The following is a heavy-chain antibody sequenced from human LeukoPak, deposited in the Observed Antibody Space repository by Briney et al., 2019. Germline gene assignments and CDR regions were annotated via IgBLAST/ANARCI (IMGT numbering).Heavy chain of an antibody. CDR3: ARVSITMIRNFDY. J-gene: IGHJ4*02. V-gene: IGHV4-34*01. CDR2: INHSGST. Sequence: GSLRLSCAASGFTFSSHWMHWIRQPPGKGLEWIGEINHSGSTNYNPSLKSRVTISVDTSKNQFSLKLSSVTAADTAVYYCARVSITMIRNFDYWGQGTLVTVSS. D-gene: IGHD3-22*01. CDR1: GFTFSSHW.